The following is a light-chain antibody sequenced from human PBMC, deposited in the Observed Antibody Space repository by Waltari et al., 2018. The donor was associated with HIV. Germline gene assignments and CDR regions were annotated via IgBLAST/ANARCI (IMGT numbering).Light chain of an antibody. J-gene: IGKJ2*01. V-gene: IGKV3-15*01. Sequence: EIVMTQSPATLSVFPGERATLSCRASQSVSSNLAWYQQKPGQAPRPLIYGASTRATGIPARFSGSGSGTEFTLTISGLQSEDFATYYCQQGYNTPHTFGQGTKLDIK. CDR3: QQGYNTPHT. CDR1: QSVSSN. CDR2: GAS.